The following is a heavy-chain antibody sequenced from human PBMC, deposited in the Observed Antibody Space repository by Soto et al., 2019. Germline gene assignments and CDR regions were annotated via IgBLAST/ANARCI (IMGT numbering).Heavy chain of an antibody. CDR1: GFTFSTYW. V-gene: IGHV3-7*04. CDR3: ARARAALNGFDP. Sequence: GGSLRLSCAASGFTFSTYWMSWVRQAPGKGLEWVADIKDDGSEKYYVDSVKGRFTISRDNAKNSLYLQMNSLRDEDTAVYYCARARAALNGFDPWGQGTLVTVAS. CDR2: IKDDGSEK. J-gene: IGHJ5*02.